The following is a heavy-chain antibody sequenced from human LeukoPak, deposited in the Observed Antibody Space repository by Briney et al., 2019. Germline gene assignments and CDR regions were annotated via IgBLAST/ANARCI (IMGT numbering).Heavy chain of an antibody. J-gene: IGHJ3*02. V-gene: IGHV4-34*01. CDR2: INHSGST. D-gene: IGHD2-2*01. CDR3: ARGPPEDIAVVPARPGAFDI. CDR1: GGSFSGYY. Sequence: SETLSLTCAVYGGSFSGYYWSWIRQPPGKGLGWIGEINHSGSTNYNPSLKSRVTISVDTSKNQFSLKLSSVTAADTAVYYCARGPPEDIAVVPARPGAFDIWGQGTMVTVSS.